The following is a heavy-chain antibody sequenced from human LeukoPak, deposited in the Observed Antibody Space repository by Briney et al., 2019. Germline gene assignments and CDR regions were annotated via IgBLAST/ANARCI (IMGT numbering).Heavy chain of an antibody. CDR3: ARELSGTTSYYFDY. CDR1: GFTFSSYS. CDR2: ISSSSSTI. D-gene: IGHD1-7*01. J-gene: IGHJ4*02. Sequence: GGSLRLSCAASGFTFSSYSMNWVRQAPGKGLEWVSYISSSSSTIYYADSVKGRFTISRDNAKNSLYLQMNSLRVEDTAVYYCARELSGTTSYYFDYWGQGTLVTVSS. V-gene: IGHV3-48*04.